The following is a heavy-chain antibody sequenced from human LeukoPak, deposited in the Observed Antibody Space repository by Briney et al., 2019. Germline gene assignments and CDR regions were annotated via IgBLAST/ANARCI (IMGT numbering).Heavy chain of an antibody. J-gene: IGHJ4*02. V-gene: IGHV4-34*01. CDR2: INHSGST. Sequence: SETLSLTCAVYGGSFSGYYWSWIRQPPGKGLEWIGEINHSGSTNYNSSLKSRVTISVDTSKNQFSLKLSSVTAADTAVYYCARGRYYDSSGYYYALHYFDYWGQGTLVTVSS. CDR3: ARGRYYDSSGYYYALHYFDY. CDR1: GGSFSGYY. D-gene: IGHD3-22*01.